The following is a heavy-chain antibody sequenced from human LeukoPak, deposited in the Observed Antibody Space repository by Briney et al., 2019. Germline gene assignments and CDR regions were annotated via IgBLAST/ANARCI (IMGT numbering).Heavy chain of an antibody. J-gene: IGHJ4*02. CDR1: AHTLTELS. D-gene: IGHD5-12*01. V-gene: IGHV1-24*01. Sequence: ASVTVYCKVSAHTLTELSMHWVRQAPGNGLEWMGGFDPEDGETIYAQKFQGRVTMTEHTSTDTAYMELSSLRSEDTAVYYCATVRGYSGYDYWGQGTLVTVPS. CDR3: ATVRGYSGYDY. CDR2: FDPEDGET.